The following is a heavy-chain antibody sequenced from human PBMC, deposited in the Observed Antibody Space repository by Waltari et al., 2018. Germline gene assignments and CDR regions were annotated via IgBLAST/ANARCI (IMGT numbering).Heavy chain of an antibody. CDR1: CDSMSGPSW. J-gene: IGHJ4*02. V-gene: IGHV4-4*02. D-gene: IGHD2-15*01. CDR3: ARDRGRGLYLDS. CDR2: VHDSGKA. Sequence: QLQLRESGPGLVKPSGTLSLTSAFSCDSMSGPSWWSWVRQSPGKGLEWIGQVHDSGKANYNPSFASRVTVSLDRSNDQLSLRVTSATAADTAVYYCARDRGRGLYLDSWGPGILVTVSP.